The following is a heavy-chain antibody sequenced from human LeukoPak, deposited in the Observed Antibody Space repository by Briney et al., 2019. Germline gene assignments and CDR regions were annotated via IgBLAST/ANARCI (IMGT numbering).Heavy chain of an antibody. CDR1: GGSISSSSYY. V-gene: IGHV4-39*01. CDR2: IYYSGST. J-gene: IGHJ4*02. Sequence: SETLSLTCTVSGGSISSSSYYWGWIRQPPGKGLEWIGSIYYSGSTYYNPSLKSRVTISVDTSKNQFSLKLSSVTAADTAVYYCARGDTAMVVYYWGQGTLVTVSS. D-gene: IGHD5-18*01. CDR3: ARGDTAMVVYY.